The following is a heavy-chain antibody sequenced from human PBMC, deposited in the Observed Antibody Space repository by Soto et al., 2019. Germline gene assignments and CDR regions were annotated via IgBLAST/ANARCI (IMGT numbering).Heavy chain of an antibody. CDR2: IYYSGST. CDR1: GGSISSYY. CDR3: ARGPTINTAMVTYYFGY. D-gene: IGHD5-18*01. V-gene: IGHV4-59*01. J-gene: IGHJ4*02. Sequence: SETLSLTCTVSGGSISSYYWSWIRQPPGKGLEWIGYIYYSGSTNYNPSLKSRVTISVDTSKNQFSLKLSSVTAADTAVYYCARGPTINTAMVTYYFGYWGQGTLVTVSS.